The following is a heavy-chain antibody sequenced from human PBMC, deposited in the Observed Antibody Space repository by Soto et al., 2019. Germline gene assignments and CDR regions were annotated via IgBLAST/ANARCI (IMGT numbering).Heavy chain of an antibody. CDR1: GFTFSNYA. CDR3: AKTPRQWLVYFDY. CDR2: ISGSGGTT. Sequence: EVQLLESGGGLVQPGGSLRLSYAASGFTFSNYAIAWVRQAPGKGLEWVSGISGSGGTTYYADSVKGRFTISRDNSKDTLHLQMNSLRAEDTAVYYCAKTPRQWLVYFDYWGQGALVTVSS. J-gene: IGHJ4*02. D-gene: IGHD6-19*01. V-gene: IGHV3-23*01.